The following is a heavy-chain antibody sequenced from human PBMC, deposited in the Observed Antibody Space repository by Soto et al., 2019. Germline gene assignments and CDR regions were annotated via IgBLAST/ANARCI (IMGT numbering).Heavy chain of an antibody. D-gene: IGHD4-17*01. V-gene: IGHV3-74*01. CDR1: GFTFSSYW. Sequence: EVQLVESEGRLVQPGGSLIIACAASGFTFSSYWMHWVRQAPRKGLVWVSRISSDGINTVYADSVKGRFTISRDNAKKTLYLQMNSLRAEDTAFYYCARWRHDDYENLDYWGPGTLVTVSS. J-gene: IGHJ4*02. CDR3: ARWRHDDYENLDY. CDR2: ISSDGINT.